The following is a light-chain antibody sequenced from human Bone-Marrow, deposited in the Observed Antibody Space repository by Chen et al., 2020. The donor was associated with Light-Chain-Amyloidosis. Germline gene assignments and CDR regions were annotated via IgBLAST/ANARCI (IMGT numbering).Light chain of an antibody. Sequence: DIVLTQSPRTLSLSPGEGAYLSCQASQTISSNYLTWYQQKFGQAPRLLMYGSSSRSTGIPDRFTGSGSGTDFTLTINRLEPEDCAMSYCQQYGTSPLTYGGGTKVEIK. CDR2: GSS. CDR3: QQYGTSPLT. V-gene: IGKV3-20*01. J-gene: IGKJ4*01. CDR1: QTISSNY.